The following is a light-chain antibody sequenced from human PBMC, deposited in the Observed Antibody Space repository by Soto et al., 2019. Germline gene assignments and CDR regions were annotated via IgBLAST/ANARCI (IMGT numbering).Light chain of an antibody. CDR2: DAS. J-gene: IGKJ1*01. V-gene: IGKV1-5*01. CDR1: QSISSW. Sequence: DIQMTQSPSSLSASVGDRVIITCRASQSISSWLAWYQQKPGKAPKFLIYDASSLESGVPSRFSGSGSGTEFTLTISSLQPDDIATYYCQQYNSYPTFGQGTKVDIK. CDR3: QQYNSYPT.